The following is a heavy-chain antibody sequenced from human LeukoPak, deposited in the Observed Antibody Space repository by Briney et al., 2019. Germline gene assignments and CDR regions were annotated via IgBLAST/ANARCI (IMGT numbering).Heavy chain of an antibody. CDR2: ISYSGST. J-gene: IGHJ5*02. CDR1: GGSRSSGSYY. D-gene: IGHD3-10*01. Sequence: ASETLSLTCTVSGGSRSSGSYYWSWIRQPPGKGLEWIGYISYSGSTNYNPSLKSRVTISVDTSKNQFSLKLSSVTAADTAVYYCARDQQSMVRGVIITNWFDPWGQGTLVTVSS. CDR3: ARDQQSMVRGVIITNWFDP. V-gene: IGHV4-61*01.